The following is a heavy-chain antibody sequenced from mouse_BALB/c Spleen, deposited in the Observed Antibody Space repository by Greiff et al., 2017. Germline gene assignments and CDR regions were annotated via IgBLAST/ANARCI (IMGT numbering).Heavy chain of an antibody. CDR3: ARGGARATYAMDY. D-gene: IGHD3-1*01. Sequence: EVMLVESGGGLVKPGGSLKLSCAASGFTFSDYYMYWVRQTPEKRLEWVATISDGGSYTYYPDSVKGRFTISRDNAKNNLYLQMSSLKSEDTAMYYCARGGARATYAMDYWGQGTSVTVSS. CDR1: GFTFSDYY. V-gene: IGHV5-4*02. CDR2: ISDGGSYT. J-gene: IGHJ4*01.